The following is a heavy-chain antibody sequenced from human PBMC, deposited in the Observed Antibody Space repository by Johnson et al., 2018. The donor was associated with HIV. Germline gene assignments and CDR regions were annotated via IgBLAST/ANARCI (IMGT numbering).Heavy chain of an antibody. CDR3: ARDRDGQQWRSAFDI. J-gene: IGHJ3*02. CDR1: GFTFDDYG. Sequence: VQLVEFGGGVVRPGGSLRLSCAASGFTFDDYGMSWVRQAPGKGLEWVAGIKWNGGSTYYADSVKGRFTISRDNSKNTLYLQMNSLRAEDTAVYYCARDRDGQQWRSAFDIWSQGTMVTVSS. D-gene: IGHD6-19*01. CDR2: IKWNGGST. V-gene: IGHV3-20*04.